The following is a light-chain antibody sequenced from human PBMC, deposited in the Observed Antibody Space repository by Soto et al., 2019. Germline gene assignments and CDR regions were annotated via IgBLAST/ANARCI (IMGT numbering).Light chain of an antibody. CDR2: EVS. CDR3: ISYTTSTSVIL. V-gene: IGLV2-14*01. J-gene: IGLJ2*01. CDR1: SSDIGNYDF. Sequence: QSALTQPASVSGSPGQSITISCTGTSSDIGNYDFVSWYQQVPGTAPKAMIYEVSSRPSGVSNRFSGSKSGNTASLTISGLQAEDEAYYYCISYTTSTSVILFGGGTKVTVL.